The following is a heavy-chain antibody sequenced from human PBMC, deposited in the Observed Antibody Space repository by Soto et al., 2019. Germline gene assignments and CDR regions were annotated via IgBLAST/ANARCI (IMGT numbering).Heavy chain of an antibody. CDR3: AKDLTSSWSSFDY. D-gene: IGHD6-13*01. Sequence: EVQLLESGGGLVQPGGSLRLSCAASGFTFSSYAMSWVRQAPGKGLEWVSAISGSGGSTYYADSVKGQFTISRDNSKNTLYLQMNSLRAEDTAVYYCAKDLTSSWSSFDYWGQGTLDTVAS. CDR2: ISGSGGST. CDR1: GFTFSSYA. V-gene: IGHV3-23*01. J-gene: IGHJ4*02.